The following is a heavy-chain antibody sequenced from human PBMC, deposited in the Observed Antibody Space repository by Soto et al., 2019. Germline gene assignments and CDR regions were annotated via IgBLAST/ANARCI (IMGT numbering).Heavy chain of an antibody. V-gene: IGHV1-69*13. Sequence: SVKVSCKASGGTFNSYSISWVRQAPGEGLEWMGGFIPIFGTANYAQQFQGRVTITADESTSTAYMELSSLRSEDTAVYYCARESSSGYSMDYWGQGTQVTVSS. CDR2: FIPIFGTA. J-gene: IGHJ4*02. D-gene: IGHD3-22*01. CDR3: ARESSSGYSMDY. CDR1: GGTFNSYS.